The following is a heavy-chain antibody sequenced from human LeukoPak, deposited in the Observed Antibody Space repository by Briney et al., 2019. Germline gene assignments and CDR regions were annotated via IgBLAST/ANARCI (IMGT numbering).Heavy chain of an antibody. D-gene: IGHD4-17*01. CDR2: IWFDGSNK. CDR3: ANLLPSTVTTLSDY. V-gene: IGHV3-33*06. Sequence: PGGSLRLSCAASGFTFSNYDMHWVRQAPGKGLEWVAVIWFDGSNKFYADSVKGRFTISRDNSKNTLYLQMNSLRAEDTAVYYCANLLPSTVTTLSDYWGQGTLVTVSS. J-gene: IGHJ4*02. CDR1: GFTFSNYD.